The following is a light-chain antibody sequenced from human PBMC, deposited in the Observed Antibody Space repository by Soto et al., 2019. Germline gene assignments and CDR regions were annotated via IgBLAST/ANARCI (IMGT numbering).Light chain of an antibody. Sequence: ILMSQSPSSLSASIGDRVTITCRASQDLDKWLAWYQQKPGRAPNLLIYKSSTLRQGVPARFSGVGSGTEYILTITDLQPDDFATYYFQQYSSYWTFGQGTVVEMK. J-gene: IGKJ1*01. CDR2: KSS. V-gene: IGKV1-5*01. CDR3: QQYSSYWT. CDR1: QDLDKW.